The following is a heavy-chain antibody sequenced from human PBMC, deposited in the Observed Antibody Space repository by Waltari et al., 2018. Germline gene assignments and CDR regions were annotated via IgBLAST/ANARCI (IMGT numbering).Heavy chain of an antibody. CDR2: IDWDDDK. CDR3: ARPSYSSGCGGMDV. Sequence: QVTLRESGPALVKPTQTLTLTCTFSGFSLSTSGMCVSWIRQPPGKALEWLARIDWDDDKYYSTSLKTRLTISKDTSKNQVVLTMTNMDPVDTATYYCARPSYSSGCGGMDVWGQGTMVTVSS. J-gene: IGHJ6*02. V-gene: IGHV2-70*15. CDR1: GFSLSTSGMC. D-gene: IGHD6-19*01.